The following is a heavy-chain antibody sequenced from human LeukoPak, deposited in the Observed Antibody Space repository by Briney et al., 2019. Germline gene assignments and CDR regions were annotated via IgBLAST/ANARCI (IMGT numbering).Heavy chain of an antibody. CDR3: ARDDRDTAMGGGAFDI. J-gene: IGHJ3*02. CDR1: GFTVSSNY. V-gene: IGHV3-53*01. CDR2: IYSGGNT. D-gene: IGHD5-18*01. Sequence: PGGSLRLSCAASGFTVSSNYMSWVRQAPGKGLEWVSVIYSGGNTYYADSVKGRFTISRDNSKNTLYLQMNSLRAEDTAVYYCARDDRDTAMGGGAFDIWGQGTMVTVSS.